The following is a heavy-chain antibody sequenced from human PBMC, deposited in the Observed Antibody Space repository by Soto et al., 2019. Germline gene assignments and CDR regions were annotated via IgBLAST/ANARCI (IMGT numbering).Heavy chain of an antibody. V-gene: IGHV4-34*01. CDR3: TRVLFSGSYYSRCWYGFAS. D-gene: IGHD1-26*01. CDR2: INHSVSS. Sequence: GYLCTLNNQTPGKGLQWSGQINHSVSSIYNPSLKNRVTISTMSNNKFSLELSSVTAADTAVYYCTRVLFSGSYYSRCWYGFASSGQGTMVTVSS. CDR1: GYL. J-gene: IGHJ5*01.